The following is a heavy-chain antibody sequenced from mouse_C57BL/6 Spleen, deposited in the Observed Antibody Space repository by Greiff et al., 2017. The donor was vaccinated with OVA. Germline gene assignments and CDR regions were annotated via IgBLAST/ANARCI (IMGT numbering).Heavy chain of an antibody. CDR1: GFNIKDDY. V-gene: IGHV14-4*01. Sequence: VQLQQSGAELVRPGASVKLSCTASGFNIKDDYMHWVKQRPEQGLEWIGCIDPENGDTEYASKFQGKATITADTSSNTAYLQLSSLTSEDTAVYYCTTQYFDVWGTGTTVTVSS. CDR3: TTQYFDV. J-gene: IGHJ1*03. CDR2: IDPENGDT.